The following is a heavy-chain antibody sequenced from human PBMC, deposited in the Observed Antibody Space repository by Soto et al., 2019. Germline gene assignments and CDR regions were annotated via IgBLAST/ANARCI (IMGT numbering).Heavy chain of an antibody. CDR2: INGAGGNT. V-gene: IGHV3-23*01. CDR1: GFTFSSYA. J-gene: IGHJ4*02. CDR3: AGRPPSDY. Sequence: EVQLLESGGGLVQPGGSLRLSCAASGFTFSSYAMNWVRQAPGKGLELVSTINGAGGNTYYADSVKGRFTISRDNSKNPLYLEMNSLRAEDTAVYYCAGRPPSDYWGQGTLVTVSS.